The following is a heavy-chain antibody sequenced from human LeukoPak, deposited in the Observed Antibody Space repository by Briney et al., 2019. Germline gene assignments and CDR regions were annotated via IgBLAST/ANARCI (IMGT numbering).Heavy chain of an antibody. CDR3: ARPPGYSRSWHYYYYYYMDV. CDR1: GGSFSGYY. J-gene: IGHJ6*03. V-gene: IGHV4-34*01. D-gene: IGHD6-13*01. CDR2: INHSGST. Sequence: SETLSLTCAVYGGSFSGYYWSWIRQPPGKGLEWIGEINHSGSTNYNPSLKSRVTISVDTSKNQFSLKLSSVTAADTAVYYCARPPGYSRSWHYYYYYYMDVWGKGTTVTISS.